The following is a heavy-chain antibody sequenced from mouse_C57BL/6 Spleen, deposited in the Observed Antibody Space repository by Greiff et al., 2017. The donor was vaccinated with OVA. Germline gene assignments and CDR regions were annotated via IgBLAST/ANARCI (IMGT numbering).Heavy chain of an antibody. V-gene: IGHV1-62-2*01. D-gene: IGHD4-1*01. CDR3: ARHEQLTGTLYYYAMDD. CDR2: FYPGSGSI. Sequence: VQLQQSGAELVKPGASVKLSCKASGYTFTEYTIHWVKQRSGQGLEWIEWFYPGSGSIKYNEKFKDKATLTADKSSSTVYMELSRLTSEDSAVYFCARHEQLTGTLYYYAMDDWGQGTSVTVSS. J-gene: IGHJ4*01. CDR1: GYTFTEYT.